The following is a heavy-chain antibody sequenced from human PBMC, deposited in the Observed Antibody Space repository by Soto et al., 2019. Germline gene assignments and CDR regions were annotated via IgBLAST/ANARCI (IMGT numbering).Heavy chain of an antibody. Sequence: ASVKVSCKASGYTFTGYYMHWVRQAPGQGLEWMGWINPNSGGTNYAQKFQGWVTMTRDTSISTAYMELSRLRSDDTAVYYCARARDVLGEDYFDYWGQGTLVTVSS. D-gene: IGHD2-8*01. V-gene: IGHV1-2*04. CDR1: GYTFTGYY. CDR3: ARARDVLGEDYFDY. CDR2: INPNSGGT. J-gene: IGHJ4*02.